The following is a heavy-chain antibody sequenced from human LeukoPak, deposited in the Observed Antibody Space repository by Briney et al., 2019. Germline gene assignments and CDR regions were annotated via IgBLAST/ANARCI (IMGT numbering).Heavy chain of an antibody. CDR2: IYYSGST. CDR3: ARVCKCGELLDY. CDR1: GGSISSGGYY. J-gene: IGHJ4*02. Sequence: SQTLSLTCTVSGGSISSGGYYWSWIRQHPGKGLEWIGYIYYSGSTYYNPSLKSRVTISVDKSKNQFSLKLSSVTAADTAVYYCARVCKCGELLDYWGQGTLVTVSS. D-gene: IGHD1-26*01. V-gene: IGHV4-31*03.